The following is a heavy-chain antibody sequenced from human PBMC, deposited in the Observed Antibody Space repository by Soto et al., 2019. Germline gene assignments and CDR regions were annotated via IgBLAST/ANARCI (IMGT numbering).Heavy chain of an antibody. CDR1: GYTFTSYG. CDR3: ARDEVLRYYYDSSGFDL. Sequence: QVQLVQSGAEVKKPGASVKVSCKASGYTFTSYGISWVRQAPGQGLAWMGWISAYNGNTNYAQKLQGRVTMTTDTSTSTAYMELRSLRSDDTAVYYCARDEVLRYYYDSSGFDLWGRGTLVTVSS. D-gene: IGHD3-22*01. CDR2: ISAYNGNT. V-gene: IGHV1-18*01. J-gene: IGHJ2*01.